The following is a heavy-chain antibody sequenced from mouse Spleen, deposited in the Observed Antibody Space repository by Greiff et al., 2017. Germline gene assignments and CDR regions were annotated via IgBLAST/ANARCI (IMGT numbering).Heavy chain of an antibody. Sequence: VHLVESGAELARPGASVKLSCKASGYTFTSYGISWVKQRTGQGLEWIGEIYPRSGNTYYNEKFKGKATLTADKSSSTAYMELRSLTSEDSAVYFCARYGYGGYWGQGTTLTVSS. V-gene: IGHV1-81*01. J-gene: IGHJ2*01. CDR3: ARYGYGGY. CDR1: GYTFTSYG. CDR2: IYPRSGNT. D-gene: IGHD2-2*01.